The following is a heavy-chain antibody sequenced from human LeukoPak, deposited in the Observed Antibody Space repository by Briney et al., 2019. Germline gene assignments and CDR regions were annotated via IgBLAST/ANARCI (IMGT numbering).Heavy chain of an antibody. V-gene: IGHV4-61*02. J-gene: IGHJ5*02. Sequence: SETLSLTCAVYGGSISSGSYYWSWTRQPAGKGLEWIGRIYTSGSTNYNPSLKSRVTISLDTSENQFSLKLSSVTAADTAVYYCARGAYFYGSGINWFDPWGQGTLITVSS. CDR1: GGSISSGSYY. CDR2: IYTSGST. D-gene: IGHD3-10*01. CDR3: ARGAYFYGSGINWFDP.